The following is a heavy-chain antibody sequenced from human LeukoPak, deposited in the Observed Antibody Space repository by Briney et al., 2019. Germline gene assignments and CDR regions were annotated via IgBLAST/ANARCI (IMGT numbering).Heavy chain of an antibody. V-gene: IGHV4-34*01. CDR2: INPSGNT. D-gene: IGHD3-22*01. J-gene: IGHJ4*02. Sequence: PSETLSLTCAVYGGSFSGYYWSWIRQPPGKGLEWIGEINPSGNTKHNPSLKSRVTISVDTSKNQFSLKLSSVTAADTAVYYCASSGYYRYYFDYWGQGTLVTVSS. CDR1: GGSFSGYY. CDR3: ASSGYYRYYFDY.